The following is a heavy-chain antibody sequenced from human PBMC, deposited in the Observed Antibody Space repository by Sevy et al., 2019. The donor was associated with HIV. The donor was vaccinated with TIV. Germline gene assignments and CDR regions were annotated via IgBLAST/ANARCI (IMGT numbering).Heavy chain of an antibody. D-gene: IGHD3-10*01. J-gene: IGHJ4*02. CDR1: GYTFSGYA. V-gene: IGHV3-23*01. Sequence: GGSLRLSCAGSGYTFSGYAMSWVRQAPGKGLEWVYAISASGISTYYAGSVKGRVTISRDNSKNTLYLAMDSLRDDDTALYYCAKDRGAGVEGDEYYLDYWGRGTLVTVSS. CDR2: ISASGIST. CDR3: AKDRGAGVEGDEYYLDY.